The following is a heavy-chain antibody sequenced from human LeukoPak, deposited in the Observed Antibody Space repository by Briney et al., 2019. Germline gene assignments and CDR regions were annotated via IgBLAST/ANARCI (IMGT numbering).Heavy chain of an antibody. CDR3: VLGGKQFARYITPKYYFDY. Sequence: SETLSLTCAVYGGSFSGYYWSWIRQPPGKGLEWIGEINHSGSTNYNPSLKSRVTISVDTSKNQFSLKLSSVTAADTAVYYCVLGGKQFARYITPKYYFDYWGRGTLVTISS. V-gene: IGHV4-34*01. CDR1: GGSFSGYY. J-gene: IGHJ4*02. CDR2: INHSGST. D-gene: IGHD4-23*01.